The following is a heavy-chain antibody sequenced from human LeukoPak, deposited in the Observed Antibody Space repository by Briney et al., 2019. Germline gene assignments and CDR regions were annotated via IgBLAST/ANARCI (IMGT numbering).Heavy chain of an antibody. CDR1: GGSFSGYY. CDR2: INHSGST. CDR3: ASDFTIFGVVLSAFNI. V-gene: IGHV4-34*01. Sequence: SETLSLTCAVYGGSFSGYYWSWIRQPPGKGLEWIGEINHSGSTNYNPSLKSRVTISVDTSKNQFSLNLTSVTAADTAVYYCASDFTIFGVVLSAFNIWGRGRMVTVSS. D-gene: IGHD3-3*01. J-gene: IGHJ3*02.